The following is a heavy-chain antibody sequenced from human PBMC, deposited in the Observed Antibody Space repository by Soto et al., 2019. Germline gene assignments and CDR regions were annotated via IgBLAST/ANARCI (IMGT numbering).Heavy chain of an antibody. CDR3: ARHQGGEFLKRSGMDV. V-gene: IGHV4-59*08. Sequence: QVQLQESGPGLVKPSETLSLTCTVSGDSISRYYWGWIRLSPGKGLEWIGYIYYSGETNYNPSVKSRVTISVDRTKNQFSLKLSSVTAADTAVYYCARHQGGEFLKRSGMDVWGQGTRVIVSS. J-gene: IGHJ6*02. CDR1: GDSISRYY. CDR2: IYYSGET. D-gene: IGHD3-10*01.